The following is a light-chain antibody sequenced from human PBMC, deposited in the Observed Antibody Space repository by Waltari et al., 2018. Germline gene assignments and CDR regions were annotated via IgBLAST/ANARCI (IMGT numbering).Light chain of an antibody. CDR1: KTVLYSSNNKNY. Sequence: DIVMTQSPDSLAVSLGERATINCKSSKTVLYSSNNKNYLAWYQQKPGQSPKLLIYWASTRESGVPDRFRGSGSGTDFTLTISSLQAEDVAVYYCQQYYSTLTFGGGTKVEIK. V-gene: IGKV4-1*01. CDR3: QQYYSTLT. CDR2: WAS. J-gene: IGKJ4*01.